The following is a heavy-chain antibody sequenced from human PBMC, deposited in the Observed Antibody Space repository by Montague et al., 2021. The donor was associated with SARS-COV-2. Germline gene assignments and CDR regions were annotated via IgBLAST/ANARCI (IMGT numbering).Heavy chain of an antibody. CDR1: GGSINSSTYY. D-gene: IGHD6-19*01. J-gene: IGHJ4*02. CDR3: ARQRRGGLVSTPRFFDY. CDR2: IYYRGAG. V-gene: IGHV4-39*01. Sequence: SETLSLTCIVPGGSINSSTYYWAWIRQPPGKGLEWIATIYYRGAGCSDPSLRSRVTISADTSRNQFNLKLTSVTAADTAVYYCARQRRGGLVSTPRFFDYWDQGTLVTVSS.